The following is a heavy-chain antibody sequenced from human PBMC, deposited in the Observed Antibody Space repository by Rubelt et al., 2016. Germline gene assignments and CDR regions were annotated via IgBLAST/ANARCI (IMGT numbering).Heavy chain of an antibody. J-gene: IGHJ4*02. CDR1: GFTVSSNH. V-gene: IGHV3-66*04. CDR3: ARLAPGNSYGPFDY. Sequence: CGGGLVQPGGSLRLSCAASGFTVSSNHMSWVRQAPGKGLEWVSLIYSGGNTYYADSVKGRFTISRDNSQNTVYLQMNSLRAEDTAVYYCARLAPGNSYGPFDYWGQGTLVTVSA. CDR2: IYSGGNT. D-gene: IGHD5-18*01.